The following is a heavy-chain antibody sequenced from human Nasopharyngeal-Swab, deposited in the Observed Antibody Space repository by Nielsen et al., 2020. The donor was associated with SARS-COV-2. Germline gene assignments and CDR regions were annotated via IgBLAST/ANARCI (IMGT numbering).Heavy chain of an antibody. V-gene: IGHV4-39*07. Sequence: WIRQPPGKGLEWIGSIYYSGSTYYNPSLKSRVTISVDTSKNQFSLKLSSVTPADTAVYYCARIGPPYSNYAVDPRGQGTLVTVSS. J-gene: IGHJ5*02. D-gene: IGHD4-11*01. CDR2: IYYSGST. CDR3: ARIGPPYSNYAVDP.